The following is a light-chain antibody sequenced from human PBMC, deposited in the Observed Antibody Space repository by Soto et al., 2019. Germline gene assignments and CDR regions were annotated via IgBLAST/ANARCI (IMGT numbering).Light chain of an antibody. CDR3: QSYDSSLSGYV. CDR2: EVN. V-gene: IGLV2-14*01. Sequence: QSALTQPASVSGSPGQSITISCTGTSSDVGGYDYVSWYQLHPGKAPKLMVFEVNNRPSGVSYRFSSSKSGNTASLTISGLQAEDEADYYCQSYDSSLSGYVFGTGTKVT. J-gene: IGLJ1*01. CDR1: SSDVGGYDY.